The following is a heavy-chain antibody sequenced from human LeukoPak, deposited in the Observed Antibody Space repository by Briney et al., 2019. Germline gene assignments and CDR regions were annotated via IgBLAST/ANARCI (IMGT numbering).Heavy chain of an antibody. CDR2: VYHSGST. Sequence: SETLSLTCAVSGYSISSDYWGWIRQPPGKGLEWIGYVYHSGSTYKNPSLKSRVSISLDTSNNQFSLKLTSVTAADTAIYYCARLSGAPVRHPIYHFDYWGQGTLVTVSS. CDR3: ARLSGAPVRHPIYHFDY. D-gene: IGHD1-26*01. CDR1: GYSISSDY. V-gene: IGHV4-38-2*01. J-gene: IGHJ4*02.